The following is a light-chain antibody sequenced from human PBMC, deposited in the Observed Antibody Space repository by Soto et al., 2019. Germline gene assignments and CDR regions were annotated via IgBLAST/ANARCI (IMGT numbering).Light chain of an antibody. V-gene: IGKV1-9*01. J-gene: IGKJ1*01. CDR1: QGIGSY. CDR2: LAS. CDR3: QQLNSYPRT. Sequence: DIQLTQSPSFLSASVGDRVTITCRASQGIGSYLAWYQQKPGKAPILLIYLASTLQSGVPSRFSGSGSGTEFTLTISSLQPEDFAAYYFQQLNSYPRTFGQGTKVEIK.